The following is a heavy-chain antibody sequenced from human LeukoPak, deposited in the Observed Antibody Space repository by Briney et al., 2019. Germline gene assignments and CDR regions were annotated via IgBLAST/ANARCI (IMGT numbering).Heavy chain of an antibody. CDR3: ARGFVLEYYFDY. J-gene: IGHJ4*02. V-gene: IGHV1-69*13. Sequence: SVKVSCEASGGTFSSYAISWVRQAPGQGLEWMGGIIPIFGTANYAQKFQGRVTITADESTSTAYMELSSLRSEDTAVYYCARGFVLEYYFDYWGQGTLVTVSS. D-gene: IGHD3-3*01. CDR2: IIPIFGTA. CDR1: GGTFSSYA.